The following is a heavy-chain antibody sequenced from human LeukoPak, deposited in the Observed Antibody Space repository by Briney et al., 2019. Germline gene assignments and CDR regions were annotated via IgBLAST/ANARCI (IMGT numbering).Heavy chain of an antibody. CDR3: AREGSGSYNFDY. V-gene: IGHV3-9*01. Sequence: GGSLRLSCAASGFTFDDYAMHWVRQAPGKGLEWVSGISWNSGSIGYADSVKGRFTISRDNAKNSLYLQMNSLRAEDTAVYYCAREGSGSYNFDYWGQGTLVTVSS. CDR2: ISWNSGSI. J-gene: IGHJ4*02. D-gene: IGHD3-10*01. CDR1: GFTFDDYA.